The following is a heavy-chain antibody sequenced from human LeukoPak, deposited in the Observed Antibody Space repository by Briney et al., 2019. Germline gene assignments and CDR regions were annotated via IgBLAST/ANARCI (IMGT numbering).Heavy chain of an antibody. V-gene: IGHV1-69*05. CDR2: IIPIFGTA. CDR1: GGTFSSYA. CDR3: ARDSLYGSGARTPDY. D-gene: IGHD3-10*01. J-gene: IGHJ4*02. Sequence: RASVKVSCKASGGTFSSYAISWVRQAPGQGLEWTGRIIPIFGTANYAQKFQGRVTITTDESTSTAYMELSSLRSEDTAVYYCARDSLYGSGARTPDYWGQGTLVTVSS.